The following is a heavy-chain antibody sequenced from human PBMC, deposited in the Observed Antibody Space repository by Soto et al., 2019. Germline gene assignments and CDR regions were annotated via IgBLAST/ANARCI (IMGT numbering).Heavy chain of an antibody. V-gene: IGHV3-48*01. CDR1: GLSFSGLG. Sequence: EVQLVESGGGLVQPGGSLRLSCAASGLSFSGLGWNWVRQAPGKGLELISFISNDGGRTIYYADSVKGRFTIARDDAKNSLYLQMNSLRAEDTALYYCARDVGYCAGRGCYAWFDAWGQGTLVTVSS. CDR3: ARDVGYCAGRGCYAWFDA. D-gene: IGHD2-8*02. CDR2: ISNDGGRTI. J-gene: IGHJ5*02.